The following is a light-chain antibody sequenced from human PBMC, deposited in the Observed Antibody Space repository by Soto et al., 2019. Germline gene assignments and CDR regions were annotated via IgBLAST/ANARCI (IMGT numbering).Light chain of an antibody. CDR2: GAS. Sequence: EILLTQSPATLSVSPGQRATLSFXTSQRVSSYLAWYQQKPGQPPRLLIYGASTRATGIPARFSGSGSGTEFTLTISSLQSEDFAVYYCQQYNNWPRTFGQGTKVDI. CDR3: QQYNNWPRT. J-gene: IGKJ1*01. CDR1: QRVSSY. V-gene: IGKV3-15*01.